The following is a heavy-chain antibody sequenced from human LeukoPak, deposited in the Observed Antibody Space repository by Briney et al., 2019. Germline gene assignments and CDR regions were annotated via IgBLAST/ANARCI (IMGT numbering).Heavy chain of an antibody. D-gene: IGHD5-24*01. V-gene: IGHV4-59*01. CDR2: IYYSGST. CDR3: ASRDGYNYHFDY. J-gene: IGHJ4*02. Sequence: SSETLSLTCTVSGGSISSYYWSWIRQPPGKGLEWIGYIYYSGSTNYNPSLKSRVTISVDTSKNQFSLKLSSVTAADTAVYYCASRDGYNYHFDYWGQGTLVTVSS. CDR1: GGSISSYY.